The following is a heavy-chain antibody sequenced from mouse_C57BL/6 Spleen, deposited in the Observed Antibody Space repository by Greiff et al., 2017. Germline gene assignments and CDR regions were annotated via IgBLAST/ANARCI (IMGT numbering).Heavy chain of an antibody. D-gene: IGHD2-4*01. V-gene: IGHV14-1*01. Sequence: VQLQQSGAELVRPGASVKLSCTASGFNIKDYYMHWVKQRPEQGLEWIGRIDPEDGNTEYAPKFQGKATMTSDTSSNTAYLRLSSLTSEDTAVYYCTPYDYDGVRWGQGTTLTVSS. CDR1: GFNIKDYY. J-gene: IGHJ2*01. CDR2: IDPEDGNT. CDR3: TPYDYDGVR.